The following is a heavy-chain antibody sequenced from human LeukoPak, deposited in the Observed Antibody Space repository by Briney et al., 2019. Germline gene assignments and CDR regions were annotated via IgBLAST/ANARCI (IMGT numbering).Heavy chain of an antibody. CDR3: ARVVRVPWFDP. J-gene: IGHJ5*02. D-gene: IGHD2-21*01. V-gene: IGHV4-59*01. Sequence: SETLSLTCTVSGGSISSYYWSWIRQPPGKGLEWIGYIYYSGSTNYNPSLKSRVTIPVDTSKNQFSLKLSSVTAADTAVYYCARVVRVPWFDPWGQGTLVTVSS. CDR1: GGSISSYY. CDR2: IYYSGST.